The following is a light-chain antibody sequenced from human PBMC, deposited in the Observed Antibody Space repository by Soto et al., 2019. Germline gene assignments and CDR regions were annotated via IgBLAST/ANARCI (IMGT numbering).Light chain of an antibody. J-gene: IGKJ1*01. CDR1: QSISSD. CDR2: DAS. Sequence: EILFTQSPATLSMSPGERATLSCRASQSISSDLAWYQQKPGQAPRLFIYDASNRVTGIPARFRGSGSGTDFTLTISTLEPEDFAVYYCQQRSSWPRTFGQGTKVDIK. V-gene: IGKV3-11*01. CDR3: QQRSSWPRT.